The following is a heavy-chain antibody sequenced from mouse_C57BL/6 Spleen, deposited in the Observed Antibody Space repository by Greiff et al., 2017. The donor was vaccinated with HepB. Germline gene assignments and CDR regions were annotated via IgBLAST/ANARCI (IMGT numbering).Heavy chain of an antibody. CDR3: AKSNSIFDY. CDR1: GYTFTSYW. J-gene: IGHJ2*01. D-gene: IGHD2-5*01. CDR2: IHPNSGST. V-gene: IGHV1-64*01. Sequence: QVHVKQPGAELVKPGASVKLSCKASGYTFTSYWMHWVKQRPGQGLEWIGMIHPNSGSTNYNEKFKSKATLTVDKSSSTAYMQLSSLTSEDSAVYYCAKSNSIFDYWGQGTTLTVSS.